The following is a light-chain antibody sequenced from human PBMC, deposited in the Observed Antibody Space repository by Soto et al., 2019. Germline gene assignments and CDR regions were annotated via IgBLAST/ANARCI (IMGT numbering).Light chain of an antibody. J-gene: IGKJ4*01. Sequence: DIQMTQSPSSVSASVGDRVTITCRASRTLSNYLTWFQQKPGKAPKVLIYGASTLQSGVPSRFSGSGSGAEFTLTISNLQPEDFATYYCQQSFSPLLTFGGGTKVEFK. V-gene: IGKV1-39*01. CDR1: RTLSNY. CDR2: GAS. CDR3: QQSFSPLLT.